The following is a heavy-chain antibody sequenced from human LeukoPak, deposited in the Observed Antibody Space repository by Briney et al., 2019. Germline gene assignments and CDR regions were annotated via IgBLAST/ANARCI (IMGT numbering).Heavy chain of an antibody. CDR1: GFTFSSYW. Sequence: GGSLRLSCAASGFTFSSYWMSWVRQAPGKGLEWVANIKQDGSEKYYVDSVKGRFTISRDNAKNSLYLQMKSLRAEDTAVYYGARGVIKNYYMDVWGKGTTVTVSS. CDR3: ARGVIKNYYMDV. D-gene: IGHD3-22*01. V-gene: IGHV3-7*01. CDR2: IKQDGSEK. J-gene: IGHJ6*03.